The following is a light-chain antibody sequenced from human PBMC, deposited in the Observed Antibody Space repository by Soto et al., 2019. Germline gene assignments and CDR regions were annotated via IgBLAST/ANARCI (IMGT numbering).Light chain of an antibody. J-gene: IGKJ5*01. CDR3: QQYYSTPIT. Sequence: EIVLTQSPGTLSLSPGETATLSCRASQTIGSTYLAWYQQKPGQAPRLLIFGSSNRATGIPDRFSGSGSGTEFTLTISSLQAEDVAVYYCQQYYSTPITFGQGTRLEI. CDR1: QTIGSTY. V-gene: IGKV3-20*01. CDR2: GSS.